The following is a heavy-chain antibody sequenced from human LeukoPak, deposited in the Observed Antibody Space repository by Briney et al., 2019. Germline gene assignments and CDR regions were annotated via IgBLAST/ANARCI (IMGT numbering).Heavy chain of an antibody. CDR2: ISISGGGT. V-gene: IGHV3-23*01. CDR3: APGGGDHRPFDP. D-gene: IGHD3-16*02. Sequence: HPGGSLKFSGAASGFTFSSYAMSWVRQAPGKGLEWVSAISISGGGTWYADSVKGRFTTFRDNSKNALFLQMNSLAAEDTAVYYCAPGGGDHRPFDPWGQGTLVTVSS. J-gene: IGHJ5*02. CDR1: GFTFSSYA.